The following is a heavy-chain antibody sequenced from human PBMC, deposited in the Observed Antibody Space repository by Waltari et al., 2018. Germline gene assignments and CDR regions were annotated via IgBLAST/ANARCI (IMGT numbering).Heavy chain of an antibody. CDR1: GGSISSNSYY. CDR2: IYYSGST. V-gene: IGHV4-39*01. D-gene: IGHD2-2*01. Sequence: QLQLQESGPGLVKPSETLSLTCTVSGGSISSNSYYWGWIRQPPGKGLEWIGIIYYSGSTYYNPSLKSRVTISVDTSKKQFSLKLSSVTAADTAVYYCARSLFLRYCSSTSCLNDAFDIWGQGTMVTVSS. CDR3: ARSLFLRYCSSTSCLNDAFDI. J-gene: IGHJ3*02.